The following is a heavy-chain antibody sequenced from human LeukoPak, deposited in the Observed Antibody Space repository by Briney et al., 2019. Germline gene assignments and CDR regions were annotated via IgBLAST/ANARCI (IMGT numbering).Heavy chain of an antibody. J-gene: IGHJ5*02. D-gene: IGHD1-1*01. Sequence: GGSLRLSCAASGFTFSTSWMYWVRQAPGKGLMYVSRINIDGSITTYADSVKGRFTISRDNTKNTLYLQMNSLGAEDTAVCYCVRDKMMDDRGVGFDPWGQGTLVTVPS. CDR3: VRDKMMDDRGVGFDP. CDR2: INIDGSIT. V-gene: IGHV3-74*01. CDR1: GFTFSTSW.